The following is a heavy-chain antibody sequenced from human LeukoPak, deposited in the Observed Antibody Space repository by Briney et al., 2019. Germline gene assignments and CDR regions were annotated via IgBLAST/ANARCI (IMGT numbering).Heavy chain of an antibody. Sequence: SETLSLTCTVSGGSISSYYWSWIRQPAGKGLEWIGRIYTSGSTNYNPSLKSRVTISVDTSKNQFSLKLSSVTAADTAVYYCARGILGSGYPPFDYWGQGTLVTVSS. CDR3: ARGILGSGYPPFDY. J-gene: IGHJ4*02. D-gene: IGHD3-22*01. CDR2: IYTSGST. CDR1: GGSISSYY. V-gene: IGHV4-4*07.